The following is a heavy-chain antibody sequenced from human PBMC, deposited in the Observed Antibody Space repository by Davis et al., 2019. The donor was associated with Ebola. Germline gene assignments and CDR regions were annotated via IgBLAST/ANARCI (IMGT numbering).Heavy chain of an antibody. D-gene: IGHD5-12*01. V-gene: IGHV1-18*01. J-gene: IGHJ4*02. CDR1: GYTFTSHG. CDR3: ARGSAVSGYDHKSRFDY. Sequence: ASVKVFCKASGYTFTSHGISWVRQAPGQGLEWMGWVSAYTGGTNYAQKFQGRVIMTTDTSTSTAYMELRSLRSDDTAVYYCARGSAVSGYDHKSRFDYWGRGTLVSVSS. CDR2: VSAYTGGT.